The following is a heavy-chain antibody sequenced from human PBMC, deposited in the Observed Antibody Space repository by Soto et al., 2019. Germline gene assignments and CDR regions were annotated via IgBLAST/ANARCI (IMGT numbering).Heavy chain of an antibody. D-gene: IGHD6-6*01. V-gene: IGHV4-31*03. CDR2: IYSNGDT. CDR3: ARRGGSSSGYYYYAMDV. J-gene: IGHJ6*02. Sequence: SETLSLTCSVSSDSMNSGGYYWSWIRQHPGKGPEWIGYIYSNGDTYYNPSLKSRVTISVDTSKNQFSLNLTSVTAADTAVYYCARRGGSSSGYYYYAMDVWGQGTTVTVS. CDR1: SDSMNSGGYY.